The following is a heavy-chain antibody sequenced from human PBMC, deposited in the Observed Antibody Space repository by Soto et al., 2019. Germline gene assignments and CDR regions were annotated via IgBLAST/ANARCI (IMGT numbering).Heavy chain of an antibody. D-gene: IGHD6-13*01. J-gene: IGHJ6*02. Sequence: QVQLVESGGGVVQPGRPLRLSCAASGFTFSSYAMHWVRQAPGKRLEWVAVISYDGSNKYYADSVKGRFTISRDNSKNTQYRQMDSVRAEDTAVDCCARTMAAAGPRYYYGMGVWGQGTTVTVSS. CDR3: ARTMAAAGPRYYYGMGV. V-gene: IGHV3-30-3*01. CDR1: GFTFSSYA. CDR2: ISYDGSNK.